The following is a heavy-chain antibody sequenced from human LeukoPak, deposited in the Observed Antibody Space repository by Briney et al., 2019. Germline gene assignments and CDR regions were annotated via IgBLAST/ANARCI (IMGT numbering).Heavy chain of an antibody. CDR3: ASETGS. J-gene: IGHJ5*02. Sequence: ASVKVSCKASGYIFTGYGINWVRQAPGQGLEWMGWISPASGDTEYAQKVQGRLTMTTHTSTTTAYMELRSLTSDDTAVYYCASETGSWGQGTLVTASA. V-gene: IGHV1-18*01. D-gene: IGHD3-9*01. CDR1: GYIFTGYG. CDR2: ISPASGDT.